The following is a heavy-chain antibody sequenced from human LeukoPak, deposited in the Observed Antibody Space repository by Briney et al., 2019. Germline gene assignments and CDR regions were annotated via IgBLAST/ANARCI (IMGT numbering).Heavy chain of an antibody. J-gene: IGHJ4*02. V-gene: IGHV3-23*01. Sequence: GGSLRLSCAASGFTFSSYAMSWVRQAPGKGLEWVSAISGSGGSTYYADSVKGRFTISRDNSENTLYLQMNSLRAEDTAVYYCAKEGYYYDSSGYYYWGQGTLVTVSS. CDR1: GFTFSSYA. CDR2: ISGSGGST. CDR3: AKEGYYYDSSGYYY. D-gene: IGHD3-22*01.